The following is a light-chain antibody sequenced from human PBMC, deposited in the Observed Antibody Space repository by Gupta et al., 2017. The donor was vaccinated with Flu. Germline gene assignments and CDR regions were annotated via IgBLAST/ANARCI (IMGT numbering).Light chain of an antibody. CDR1: QGINTW. CDR2: AAS. CDR3: QQCNSFPLT. V-gene: IGKV1-12*01. Sequence: PSSVSASVGDRVTITFRASQGINTWLAWYQQKPGKAPKLLIYAASNLESGVPSRFSGSGSGTDFTLTISSLQPEDFATYYCQQCNSFPLTFGGGTTVEIK. J-gene: IGKJ4*01.